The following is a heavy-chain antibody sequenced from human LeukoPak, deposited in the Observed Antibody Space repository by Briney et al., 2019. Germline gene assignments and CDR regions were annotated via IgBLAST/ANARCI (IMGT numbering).Heavy chain of an antibody. V-gene: IGHV3-21*04. CDR3: ARNILFAFDI. D-gene: IGHD2/OR15-2a*01. CDR2: ISSSSSYI. J-gene: IGHJ3*02. CDR1: GFTFSSYS. Sequence: PGGSLRLSCAASGFTFSSYSMNWVRQAPGKGLEWVSSISSSSSYIYYADSMKGRFTISRDNSENTLYLQVNSLRAEDTAMYYCARNILFAFDIWGQGTMVTVSS.